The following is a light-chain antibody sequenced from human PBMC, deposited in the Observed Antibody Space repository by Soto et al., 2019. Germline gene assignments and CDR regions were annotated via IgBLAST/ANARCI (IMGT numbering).Light chain of an antibody. V-gene: IGLV2-23*01. Sequence: QSPSTKAAFVTESRGQSITIFCTATSRDVGNYNVVSWYQHHPGRAPKVLIYESTKRPSGVSNRFSGSKSGNVASLAISGLQAEDEANYYCCSYAGSDTSVFGTGTKVTVL. CDR3: CSYAGSDTSV. CDR2: EST. J-gene: IGLJ1*01. CDR1: SRDVGNYNV.